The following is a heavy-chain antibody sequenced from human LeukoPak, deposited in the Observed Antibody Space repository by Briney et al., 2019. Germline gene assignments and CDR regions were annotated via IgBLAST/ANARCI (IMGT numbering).Heavy chain of an antibody. V-gene: IGHV1-2*02. D-gene: IGHD2-8*01. CDR2: ISPRSGAT. CDR3: ARDVIMGGSQGWFDP. J-gene: IGHJ5*02. CDR1: RYSLIDYH. Sequence: ASVKVSCKASRYSLIDYHIHWVRQAPGQGLECMGWISPRSGATKYYIERFQGRFTMTRDTSISTAYMELSGLTYDDTAMYFCARDVIMGGSQGWFDPWGQGTLVTVSS.